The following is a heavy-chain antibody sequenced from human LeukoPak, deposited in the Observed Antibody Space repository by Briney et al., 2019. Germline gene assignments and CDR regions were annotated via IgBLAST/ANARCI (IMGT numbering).Heavy chain of an antibody. Sequence: PSETLSLTCTVSGDSLSPYYWSWIRQSPGKGLEWIGYIYYSGSTNYSPSLRSRITISIDTSKNQFSLNLSSVTAADTAVYYCARGTVTMTSFWFDPWGQGTLVTVSS. V-gene: IGHV4-59*01. CDR1: GDSLSPYY. D-gene: IGHD4-11*01. J-gene: IGHJ5*02. CDR3: ARGTVTMTSFWFDP. CDR2: IYYSGST.